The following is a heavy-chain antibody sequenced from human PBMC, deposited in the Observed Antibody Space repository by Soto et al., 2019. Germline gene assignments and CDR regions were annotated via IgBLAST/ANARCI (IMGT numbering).Heavy chain of an antibody. Sequence: EVELVESGGDLVRPGGSLRLSCAASGFILSSYSINWVRQAPGKGLEWISSIGISSSDIFYVDSVKGRFTISRDNAKNSVYLQLNSLRVEDTATYYCARESYTGSGPGYWGQGTQVIVSS. V-gene: IGHV3-21*02. CDR2: IGISSSDI. CDR1: GFILSSYS. CDR3: ARESYTGSGPGY. J-gene: IGHJ4*02. D-gene: IGHD3-10*01.